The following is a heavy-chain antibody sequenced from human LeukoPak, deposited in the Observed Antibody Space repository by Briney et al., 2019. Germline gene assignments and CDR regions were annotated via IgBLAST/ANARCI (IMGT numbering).Heavy chain of an antibody. CDR1: GGSITSGGYS. J-gene: IGHJ6*02. CDR2: IYHSGST. V-gene: IGHV4-30-2*01. CDR3: ARGTAVAHTGLYYYYGMDV. D-gene: IGHD6-19*01. Sequence: SETLSLTCAVSGGSITSGGYSWSWIRQPPGKGLEWIGYIYHSGSTYYNPSLKSRVTISVDTSKNQFSLELTSVTAADTAVYYCARGTAVAHTGLYYYYGMDVWSQGTTVTVSS.